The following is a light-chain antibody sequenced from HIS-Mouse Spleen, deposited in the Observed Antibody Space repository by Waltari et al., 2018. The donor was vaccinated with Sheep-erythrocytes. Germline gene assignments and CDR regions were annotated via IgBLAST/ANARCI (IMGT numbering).Light chain of an antibody. J-gene: IGLJ2*01. V-gene: IGLV2-11*01. CDR2: DVS. CDR1: SSDVGGDNY. CDR3: QAWDSSTVV. Sequence: QSALTQPRSVSGSPGQSVTISCTGTSSDVGGDNYVPWYQQQPGKAPKLMIYDVSKRPSGIPERFSGSNSGNTATLTISGTQAMDEADYYCQAWDSSTVVFGGGTKLTVL.